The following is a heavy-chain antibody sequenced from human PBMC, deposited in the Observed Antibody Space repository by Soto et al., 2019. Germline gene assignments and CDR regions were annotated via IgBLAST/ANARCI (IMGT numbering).Heavy chain of an antibody. Sequence: GGSLRLSCAASGFTFSSYAMSWVRQAPGKGLEWVSAISGSGGSTYYADSVKGRFTISRDNAKNSLYLQMNSLRAEDTAVYYCAREITGYGSLTYFDYWGQGTLVTVSS. V-gene: IGHV3-23*01. CDR3: AREITGYGSLTYFDY. D-gene: IGHD3-10*01. J-gene: IGHJ4*02. CDR2: ISGSGGST. CDR1: GFTFSSYA.